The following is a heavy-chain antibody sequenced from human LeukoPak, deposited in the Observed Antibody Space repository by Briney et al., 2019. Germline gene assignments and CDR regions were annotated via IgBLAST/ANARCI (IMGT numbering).Heavy chain of an antibody. CDR2: ISGSGAST. V-gene: IGHV3-23*01. CDR1: GFTFSSYA. D-gene: IGHD2-15*01. J-gene: IGHJ4*02. CDR3: AKGYCSGGSCPVFDY. Sequence: GGSLRLSCAASGFTFSSYAMSWVRQAPGKGLEWVSAISGSGASTYYADSVKGRFTVSRDNSKNTLYLQMNSLRAEDTAVYYCAKGYCSGGSCPVFDYWGQGTLVTVSS.